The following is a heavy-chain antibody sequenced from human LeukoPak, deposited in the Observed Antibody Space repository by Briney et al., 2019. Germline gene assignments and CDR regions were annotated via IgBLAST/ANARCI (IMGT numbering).Heavy chain of an antibody. J-gene: IGHJ4*02. D-gene: IGHD3-9*01. CDR3: AKWGDYDVLTGYYVPDY. V-gene: IGHV3-21*03. CDR1: GFTFSSYS. CDR2: ISSSSSYI. Sequence: PGGSLRLSCAASGFTFSSYSMNWVRQAPGKGLEWVSSISSSSSYIYYADSVKGRFTISRDNAKNSLYLQMNSLRAEDTALYYCAKWGDYDVLTGYYVPDYWGQGTLVTVSS.